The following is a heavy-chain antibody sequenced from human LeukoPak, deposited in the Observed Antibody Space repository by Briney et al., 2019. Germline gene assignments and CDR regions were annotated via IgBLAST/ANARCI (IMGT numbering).Heavy chain of an antibody. CDR1: GFTFSSYA. D-gene: IGHD6-19*01. CDR2: ISGSGGST. V-gene: IGHV3-23*01. CDR3: AKVVYSSGWYLSYYFDY. J-gene: IGHJ4*01. Sequence: GGSLRLSCAPSGFTFSSYAMSWVRQAPGKGLEWVSAISGSGGSTYYADSVKGRFTISRDNSKNTLYLQMNSLRAEDTAVYYCAKVVYSSGWYLSYYFDYWGQGTLVTVSS.